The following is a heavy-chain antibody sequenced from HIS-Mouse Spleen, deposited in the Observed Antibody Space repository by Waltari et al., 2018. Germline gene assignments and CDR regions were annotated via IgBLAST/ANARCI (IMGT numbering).Heavy chain of an antibody. CDR3: ARVGIAMGDY. Sequence: QVQLQQWGAGLLTPSETLSLTCAVYGGSFSGYSWSWIRQPPGKGLAWIGEINHSGSTNYNPSLKSRVTISVDTSKNQFSLKLSSVTAADTAVYYCARVGIAMGDYWGQGTLVTVSS. CDR2: INHSGST. J-gene: IGHJ4*02. CDR1: GGSFSGYS. D-gene: IGHD2-21*01. V-gene: IGHV4-34*01.